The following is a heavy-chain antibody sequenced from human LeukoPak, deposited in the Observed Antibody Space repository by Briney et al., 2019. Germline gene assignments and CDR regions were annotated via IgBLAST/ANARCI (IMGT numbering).Heavy chain of an antibody. CDR1: GFTFSSYW. CDR2: INSAGSST. CDR3: ARAMSGPATFDI. V-gene: IGHV3-74*01. Sequence: GGSLRPSCAASGFTFSSYWMHWVRQAPGKGLVWVSCINSAGSSTNYADSVKGRFTISRDNAKNTLYLQMSSLRAEDTAVYYCARAMSGPATFDIWGQGTMVTVSS. D-gene: IGHD3-3*01. J-gene: IGHJ3*02.